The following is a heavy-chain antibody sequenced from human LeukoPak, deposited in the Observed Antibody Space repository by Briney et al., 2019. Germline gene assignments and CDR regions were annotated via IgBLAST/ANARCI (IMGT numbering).Heavy chain of an antibody. Sequence: PSETLSLTCTVSGGSISSYHWSWIRQPPGKGLEWIGYIYYSGSTNYNPSLKSRVTISVDTSKNQFSLKLSSVTAADTAVYYCARGAYNCDFWSGYYSWGQGTLVTVSS. CDR3: ARGAYNCDFWSGYYS. CDR1: GGSISSYH. V-gene: IGHV4-59*01. J-gene: IGHJ4*02. D-gene: IGHD3-3*01. CDR2: IYYSGST.